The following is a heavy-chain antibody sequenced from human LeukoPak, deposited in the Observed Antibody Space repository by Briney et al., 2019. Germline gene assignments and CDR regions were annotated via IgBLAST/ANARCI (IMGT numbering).Heavy chain of an antibody. CDR3: ASGNYYDSSGYEFDY. V-gene: IGHV1-69*04. Sequence: SVKVSCKASGGTFSSYAISWVRQAPGQGLEWMGRIIPILGITNYAQNFQGRVTITADKSTGTAYMELSSLRSEDTAVYYCASGNYYDSSGYEFDYWGQGTLDTVSS. CDR1: GGTFSSYA. CDR2: IIPILGIT. D-gene: IGHD3-22*01. J-gene: IGHJ4*02.